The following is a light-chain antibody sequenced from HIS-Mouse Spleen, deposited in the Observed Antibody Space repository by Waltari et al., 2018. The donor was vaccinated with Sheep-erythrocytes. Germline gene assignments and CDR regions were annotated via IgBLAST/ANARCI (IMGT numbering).Light chain of an antibody. Sequence: QSALTQPRSVSGSPGQSVTISCTGTSSDVGGYNYVYWYQQHPGKAPKLMIYDVRKRPSGVPDRFSGSKSCNTASLTISGLQAEDEADYYCCSYAGSYNHVFATGTKVTVL. CDR1: SSDVGGYNY. CDR2: DVR. V-gene: IGLV2-11*01. CDR3: CSYAGSYNHV. J-gene: IGLJ1*01.